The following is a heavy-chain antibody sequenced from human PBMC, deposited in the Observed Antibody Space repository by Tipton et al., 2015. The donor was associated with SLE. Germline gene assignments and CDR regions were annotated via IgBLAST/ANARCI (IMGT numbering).Heavy chain of an antibody. CDR2: INHSGST. J-gene: IGHJ4*02. CDR1: GGSISSGSYY. V-gene: IGHV4-61*09. D-gene: IGHD1-1*01. Sequence: TLSLTCTVSGGSISSGSYYWSWIRQPAGKGLEWIGEINHSGSTNYNPSLKSRVTISVDTSKNQFSLKLSSVTAADTAVYYCARAGGWGTDYWGQGTLVTVSS. CDR3: ARAGGWGTDY.